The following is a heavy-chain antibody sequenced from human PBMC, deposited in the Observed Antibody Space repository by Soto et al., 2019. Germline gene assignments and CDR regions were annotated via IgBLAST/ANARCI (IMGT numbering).Heavy chain of an antibody. J-gene: IGHJ1*01. CDR2: ISGSGGST. V-gene: IGHV3-23*01. Sequence: EVQLLESGGGLVQPGGSLRLSCAASGFTFSSYAMSWFRQAPGKGLEWVSAISGSGGSTYYADSVKGRFTISRDNSKNTLYLQMNSLRAEDTAVYYCAKDVLDGYGDHEYFQHWGQGTLVTVSS. CDR3: AKDVLDGYGDHEYFQH. CDR1: GFTFSSYA. D-gene: IGHD4-17*01.